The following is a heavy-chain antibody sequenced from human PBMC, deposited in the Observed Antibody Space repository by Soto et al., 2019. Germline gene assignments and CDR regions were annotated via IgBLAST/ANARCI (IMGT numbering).Heavy chain of an antibody. J-gene: IGHJ4*02. D-gene: IGHD3-10*01. CDR2: ISANDVGT. V-gene: IGHV3-23*01. Sequence: PGGSLRLSCEASGFTLRHYGMTWVRQAPGKGLEWVSLISANDVGTYYAESVKTRFTISTDQSRNTVYLQMDSLRADDTAIYYCAKAKNDYNGDNRPPFAYWGQGTLVTVSS. CDR3: AKAKNDYNGDNRPPFAY. CDR1: GFTLRHYG.